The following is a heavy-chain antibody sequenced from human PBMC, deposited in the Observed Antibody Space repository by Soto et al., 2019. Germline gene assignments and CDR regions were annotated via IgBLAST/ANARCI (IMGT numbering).Heavy chain of an antibody. CDR3: ARSGAWKPDY. J-gene: IGHJ4*02. D-gene: IGHD1-1*01. Sequence: QVQVQQWGAGLLKPSETLSLTCSVYGVSLSGYYWSWIRQPPGKGLEWIGEIDESGITNYNSSLKSRVTISIDTSKSQLSLKLRSVNAADTAVYYCARSGAWKPDYWGQGILVTVSS. CDR2: IDESGIT. V-gene: IGHV4-34*01. CDR1: GVSLSGYY.